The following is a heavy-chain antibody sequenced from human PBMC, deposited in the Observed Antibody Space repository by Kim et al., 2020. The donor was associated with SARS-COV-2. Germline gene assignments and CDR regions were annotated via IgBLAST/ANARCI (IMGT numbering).Heavy chain of an antibody. CDR3: ATQNRYCSGTSCHNGGAFDI. Sequence: SETLSLTCIVSGGSINIINYYWGWIRQPPGKGLEWIGSVLYSGTTYCNPSLESRVTIFVDTSKNQFSLKLTSVTAADTAVYYCATQNRYCSGTSCHNGGAFDIWGQGTMLTVSS. V-gene: IGHV4-39*01. J-gene: IGHJ3*02. CDR1: GGSINIINYY. D-gene: IGHD2-2*01. CDR2: VLYSGTT.